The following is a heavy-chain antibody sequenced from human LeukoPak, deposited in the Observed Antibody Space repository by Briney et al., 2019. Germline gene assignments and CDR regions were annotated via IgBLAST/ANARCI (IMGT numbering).Heavy chain of an antibody. D-gene: IGHD3-9*01. Sequence: PSETLSLTCTVSGGSLWSFYWSWVRQPAGKGLEWIGRLYNNGSTNYSPSLKSRVIMSFDPSKNQFSLKLSSVTAADTAVYYCARHNILTGYYHFDYWGQGTLVTVSS. CDR3: ARHNILTGYYHFDY. J-gene: IGHJ4*02. CDR1: GGSLWSFY. CDR2: LYNNGST. V-gene: IGHV4-4*07.